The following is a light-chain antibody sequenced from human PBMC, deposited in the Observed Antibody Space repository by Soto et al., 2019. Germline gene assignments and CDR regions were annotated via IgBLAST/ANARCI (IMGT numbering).Light chain of an antibody. CDR3: QQSYSTLTIT. CDR1: ESISRH. J-gene: IGKJ5*01. V-gene: IGKV1-39*01. Sequence: DIQMTQSPSSLSASVGDSVTITCRASESISRHLNWYQQNPGKAPKLLIYAASSLQNGVPSRFSGSGSGTDFTLTSRHLQPEDFATYYCQQSYSTLTITFGQGTRLEIK. CDR2: AAS.